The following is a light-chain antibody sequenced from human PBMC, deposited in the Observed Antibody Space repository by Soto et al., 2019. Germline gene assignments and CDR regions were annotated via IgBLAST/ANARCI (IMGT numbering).Light chain of an antibody. CDR3: QHYGGHFT. J-gene: IGKJ3*01. V-gene: IGKV3-20*01. Sequence: EIVLTQSPGTLSLSPGESATLSCRASQSVSSSYLAWYQQKPGQAPRLLISSAYSRASGIPGRFSGSGSGTDFTLTIRRLEPEDFAVYYCQHYGGHFTFGPGTKVDIK. CDR1: QSVSSSY. CDR2: SAY.